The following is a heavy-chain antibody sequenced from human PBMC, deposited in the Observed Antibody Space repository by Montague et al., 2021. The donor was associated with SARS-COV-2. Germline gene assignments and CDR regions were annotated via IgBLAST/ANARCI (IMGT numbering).Heavy chain of an antibody. Sequence: VKPTQTLTLTCTFSGFSLSTSGMCVSWIRQPPGKALEWLALIDWDYYKYYGTSLKTRLTISKDTSKNQVVLTMTNMDPVDTATYYCARSHYNILTGYYPAFDDWGKGTLVTVSS. CDR1: GFSLSTSGMC. CDR3: ARSHYNILTGYYPAFDD. V-gene: IGHV2-70*01. CDR2: IDWDYYK. D-gene: IGHD3-9*01. J-gene: IGHJ4*02.